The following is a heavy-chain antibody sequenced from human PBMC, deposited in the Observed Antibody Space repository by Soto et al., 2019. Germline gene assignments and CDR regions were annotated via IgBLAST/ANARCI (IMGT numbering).Heavy chain of an antibody. CDR1: GGSVSSGSYY. J-gene: IGHJ4*02. CDR2: IYYSGST. V-gene: IGHV4-61*01. D-gene: IGHD5-12*01. Sequence: QVQLQESGPGLVKPSETLSLTCTVSGGSVSSGSYYWSWIRQPPGKGLEWIGYIYYSGSTNYNPSLKSRVTILVDTSKNQFSLKLSSVTAADTAVYYCASGGSARYFDYWGQGTLVTVSS. CDR3: ASGGSARYFDY.